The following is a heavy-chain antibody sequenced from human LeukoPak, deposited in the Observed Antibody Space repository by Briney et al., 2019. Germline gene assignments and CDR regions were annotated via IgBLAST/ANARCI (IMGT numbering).Heavy chain of an antibody. CDR2: LYYSGST. J-gene: IGHJ4*02. CDR3: ATLPWCSGGSCYSHDC. Sequence: SETLSLTCTVSGGSVSSNRYYWGWIRQPPGKGLEWIGSLYYSGSTYYNPSLQSRVTISVDTSKNQFSLKLSSVTAADTAVYYCATLPWCSGGSCYSHDCWGQGTLVTVSS. V-gene: IGHV4-39*01. CDR1: GGSVSSNRYY. D-gene: IGHD2-15*01.